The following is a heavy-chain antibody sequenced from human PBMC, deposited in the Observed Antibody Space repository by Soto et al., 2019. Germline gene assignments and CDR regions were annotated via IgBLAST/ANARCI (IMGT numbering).Heavy chain of an antibody. V-gene: IGHV1-18*01. CDR3: ARDMYYYGSGSYYRGFDY. J-gene: IGHJ4*02. CDR1: GYTFTSYG. CDR2: ISAYNGNT. D-gene: IGHD3-10*01. Sequence: QVPLVQSGAEVKKPGASVKVSCKASGYTFTSYGISWVRQAPGQGLEWMGWISAYNGNTNYAQKLQGRVTMTTDTSTSTAYMELRSLRSDDTAVYYCARDMYYYGSGSYYRGFDYWGQGTLVTVSS.